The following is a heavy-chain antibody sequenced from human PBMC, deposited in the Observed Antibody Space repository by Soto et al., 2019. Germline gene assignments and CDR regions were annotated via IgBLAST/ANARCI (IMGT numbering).Heavy chain of an antibody. Sequence: QVYLVESGGGVVQPGTSLRLSCEACGFDYISYGMHWLRQAPGKALEWVAVVYYDGTEKYYGDSVKGRFTITRDNSQNTLSLQMNSLRVEDTAVYYCARDRARKGTYYFDNWGQGTLVTVSA. CDR1: GFDYISYG. CDR2: VYYDGTEK. V-gene: IGHV3-33*01. CDR3: ARDRARKGTYYFDN. J-gene: IGHJ4*02.